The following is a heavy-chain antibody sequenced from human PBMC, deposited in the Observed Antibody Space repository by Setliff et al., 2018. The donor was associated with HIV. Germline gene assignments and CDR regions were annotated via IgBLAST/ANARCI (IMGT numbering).Heavy chain of an antibody. D-gene: IGHD6-19*01. V-gene: IGHV4-39*07. CDR1: GGSIRSSSYY. CDR3: ATGQWLRGAFDI. CDR2: IFYSGSI. J-gene: IGHJ3*02. Sequence: PSESLSLTCTVPGGSIRSSSYYCGWIRQPPGKGLEWIGNIFYSGSIYYNPSLKSRVTVSVDTSKNQFSLKLSSVTAADTAVYYCATGQWLRGAFDIWGQGTMVTVSS.